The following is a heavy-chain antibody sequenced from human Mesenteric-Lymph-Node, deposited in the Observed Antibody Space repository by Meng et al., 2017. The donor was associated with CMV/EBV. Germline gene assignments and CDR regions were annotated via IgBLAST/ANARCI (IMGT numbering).Heavy chain of an antibody. CDR1: GGTFSSYT. CDR3: ARKLVDTAMGNFDY. J-gene: IGHJ4*02. D-gene: IGHD5-18*01. CDR2: IIPILGIA. Sequence: SVKVSCKASGGTFSSYTISWVRQAPGQGLEWMGRIIPILGIANYAQKFQGRVTITADKSTSTAYMELSSLRSEDTAVYYCARKLVDTAMGNFDYWGQGTLVTVSS. V-gene: IGHV1-69*02.